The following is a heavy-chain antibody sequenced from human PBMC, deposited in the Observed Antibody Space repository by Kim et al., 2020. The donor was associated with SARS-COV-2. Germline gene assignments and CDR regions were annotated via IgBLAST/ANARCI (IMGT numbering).Heavy chain of an antibody. D-gene: IGHD5-12*01. V-gene: IGHV1-18*01. CDR3: ARDGSAYDEEGDY. J-gene: IGHJ4*02. Sequence: NYEQKLQGRVTMTTDTSTSTAYMELRSLRSDDTAVYYCARDGSAYDEEGDYWGQGTLVTVSS.